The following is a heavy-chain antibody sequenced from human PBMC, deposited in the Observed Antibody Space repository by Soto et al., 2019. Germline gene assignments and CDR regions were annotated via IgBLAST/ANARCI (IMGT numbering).Heavy chain of an antibody. J-gene: IGHJ6*02. CDR1: GFTFSSYA. V-gene: IGHV3-30-3*01. D-gene: IGHD2-2*01. Sequence: QVQLVESGGGVVQPGRSLRLSCAASGFTFSSYAMHWVRRAPGKGLEWVAVLSYDGSNKYYADSVKGRFTISRDNSKNTLYLQMNSLRAEDTAVYYCASCISTSCYLRWVSYGMDVWGQGTTVTVSS. CDR2: LSYDGSNK. CDR3: ASCISTSCYLRWVSYGMDV.